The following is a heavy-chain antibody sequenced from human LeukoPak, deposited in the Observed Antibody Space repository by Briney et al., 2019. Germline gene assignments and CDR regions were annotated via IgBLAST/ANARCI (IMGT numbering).Heavy chain of an antibody. CDR3: ARRGRNSSGWQDYL. Sequence: KPSETLSLTCTVSGGSISSYYWSWIRQPPGKGLEWIANIYHTGSTNYNPSLSSRVTISIDTAKNQFSLKLTSVTAAGTAVYYCARRGRNSSGWQDYLWGQGTLVTVSS. D-gene: IGHD6-25*01. CDR1: GGSISSYY. J-gene: IGHJ4*02. V-gene: IGHV4-59*01. CDR2: IYHTGST.